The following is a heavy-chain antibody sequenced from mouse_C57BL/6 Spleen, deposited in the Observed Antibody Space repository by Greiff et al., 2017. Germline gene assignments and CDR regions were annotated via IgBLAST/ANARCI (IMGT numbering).Heavy chain of an antibody. Sequence: QVQLQQPGAELVRPGSSVKLSCKASGYTFPSYWMDWVKQRPGQGLEWIGNIYPSDSETHYNQKFKDKATLTVDKSSSTAYMQLSSLTSEDSAVYYCARGDYDVGDFDYWGQGTTLTVSS. J-gene: IGHJ2*01. CDR3: ARGDYDVGDFDY. CDR1: GYTFPSYW. CDR2: IYPSDSET. D-gene: IGHD2-4*01. V-gene: IGHV1-61*01.